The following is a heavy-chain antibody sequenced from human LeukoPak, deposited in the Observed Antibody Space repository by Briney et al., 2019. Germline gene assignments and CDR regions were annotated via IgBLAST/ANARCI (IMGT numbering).Heavy chain of an antibody. CDR3: ARDPLIAAAGGYGMDV. V-gene: IGHV3-74*01. D-gene: IGHD6-13*01. Sequence: GVSLRLSCAASGFIFSDYWMHWVRQGPGKGLVGVSRINSDGSSTSYADSVKGRFTISRDNAKNTLYLQMNSLRAEDTAVYYCARDPLIAAAGGYGMDVWGQGTTVTVSS. CDR1: GFIFSDYW. J-gene: IGHJ6*02. CDR2: INSDGSST.